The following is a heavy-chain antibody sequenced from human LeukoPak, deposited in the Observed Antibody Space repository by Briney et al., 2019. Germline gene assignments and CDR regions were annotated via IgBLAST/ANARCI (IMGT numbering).Heavy chain of an antibody. V-gene: IGHV1-3*01. CDR1: GYTFTSYA. CDR3: ARSTSTYYFGY. D-gene: IGHD2/OR15-2a*01. J-gene: IGHJ4*02. Sequence: ASVKVSCKASGYTFTSYAMHWVRQAPGQRLEWMGWINAGNGNTKYSQKFQGRVTITRDTSASTAYMELSRLRSEDTAVYYCARSTSTYYFGYWGQGTLVTVSS. CDR2: INAGNGNT.